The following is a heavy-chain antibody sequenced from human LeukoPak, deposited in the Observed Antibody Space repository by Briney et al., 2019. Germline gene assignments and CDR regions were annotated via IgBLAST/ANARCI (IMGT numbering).Heavy chain of an antibody. CDR2: ISSSSSTI. J-gene: IGHJ4*02. CDR1: GXTFNSYN. Sequence: GGSLRLSCAASGXTFNSYNMNWVRQAPGKGLEWVSYISSSSSTIYYADSVKGRFTISRDNAKNSLYLQMNSLRDEDTAVYYCASLQASDYWGQGTLVTVSS. CDR3: ASLQASDY. V-gene: IGHV3-48*02.